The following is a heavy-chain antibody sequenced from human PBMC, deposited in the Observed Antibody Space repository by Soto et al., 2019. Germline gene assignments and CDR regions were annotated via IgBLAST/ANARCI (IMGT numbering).Heavy chain of an antibody. V-gene: IGHV4-31*03. J-gene: IGHJ5*02. Sequence: SETLSLTCTVSGGSIGSGAYYWTWIRQHPGKGLEWIGYIYDSGSTYYNPSLESRVIMSLDTSKNQFSLKLTSVTAADTAVYYCAKADFGDDNWFDPWGQGTLVTVSS. D-gene: IGHD4-17*01. CDR1: GGSIGSGAYY. CDR3: AKADFGDDNWFDP. CDR2: IYDSGST.